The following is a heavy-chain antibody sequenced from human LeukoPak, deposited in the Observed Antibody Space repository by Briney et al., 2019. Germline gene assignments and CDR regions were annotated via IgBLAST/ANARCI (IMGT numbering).Heavy chain of an antibody. CDR2: INHSGST. CDR3: ARVRNLRNWFDP. V-gene: IGHV4-34*01. CDR1: GGSFSGYY. Sequence: SETLSLTCAVYGGSFSGYYWSWIRQPPGKWLEWIGEINHSGSTNYNPSLKSRVTISVDTSKNQFSLKLSSVTAADTAVYYCARVRNLRNWFDPWGQGTLVTVSS. J-gene: IGHJ5*02.